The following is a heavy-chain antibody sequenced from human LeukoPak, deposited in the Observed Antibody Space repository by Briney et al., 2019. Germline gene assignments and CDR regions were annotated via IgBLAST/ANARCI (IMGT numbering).Heavy chain of an antibody. J-gene: IGHJ4*02. CDR1: GCSISSSSYY. Sequence: PSETLSLTCTVSGCSISSSSYYWGWIRQPPGKGLEWIGSIYYSGSTYYNPSLKSRVTISVDTSKNQFSLKLSSVTDADTAVYYCARSGSGWAFDYWGQGTLVTVSS. CDR2: IYYSGST. D-gene: IGHD6-19*01. V-gene: IGHV4-39*01. CDR3: ARSGSGWAFDY.